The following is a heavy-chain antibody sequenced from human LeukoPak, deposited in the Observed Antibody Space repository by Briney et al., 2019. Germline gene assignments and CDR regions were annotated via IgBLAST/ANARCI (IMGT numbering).Heavy chain of an antibody. CDR1: GGSINSYY. J-gene: IGHJ4*02. D-gene: IGHD3-22*01. CDR3: ARAIYYYDSSGPTYYFDY. CDR2: IYYSGRT. Sequence: SETLSLTCTVSGGSINSYYWSWIRQPPGKGLEWIGYIYYSGRTNYNPSLKSRVTISVDTSKNQFSLKLSSVTAADTAVYYCARAIYYYDSSGPTYYFDYWGQGTQVTVSS. V-gene: IGHV4-59*01.